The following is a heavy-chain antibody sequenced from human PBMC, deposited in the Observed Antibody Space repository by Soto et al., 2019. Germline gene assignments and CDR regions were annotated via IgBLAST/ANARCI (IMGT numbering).Heavy chain of an antibody. CDR3: VKDRRDYGGIYFDP. CDR2: ISYDGSKK. J-gene: IGHJ5*02. V-gene: IGHV3-30*18. CDR1: GFTFKSYA. D-gene: IGHD4-17*01. Sequence: QVQLVESGGGVVQPGRSLRLSCAASGFTFKSYAMHWVRQAPGKGLEWVALISYDGSKKYYGDSVNGRFTISRDNSKNTLYLEMNSPRAEDTAVYYCVKDRRDYGGIYFDPWGQGALVTVSS.